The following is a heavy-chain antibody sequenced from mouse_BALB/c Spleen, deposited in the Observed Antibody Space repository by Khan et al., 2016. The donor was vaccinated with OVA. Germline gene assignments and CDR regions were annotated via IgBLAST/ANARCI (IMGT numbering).Heavy chain of an antibody. CDR1: GYSITSDYA. J-gene: IGHJ2*01. Sequence: EVQLVESGPGLVKPSQSLSLTCTVTGYSITSDYAWNWIRQFPENKLEWMGFISYSGNTNYNPSLKSRISITRDTSKNQFFLQLNSVTTEDTATYYGARVYGGDFDYWGQGTTLTVSS. D-gene: IGHD1-1*01. V-gene: IGHV3-2*02. CDR2: ISYSGNT. CDR3: ARVYGGDFDY.